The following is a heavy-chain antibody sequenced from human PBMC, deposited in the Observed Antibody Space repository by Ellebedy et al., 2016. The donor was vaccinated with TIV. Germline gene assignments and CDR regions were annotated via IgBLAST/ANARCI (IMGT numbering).Heavy chain of an antibody. CDR2: IYYSGST. Sequence: ESLKISXAASGFTFSNAWMSWVRQPPGKGLEWIGYIYYSGSTNYNPSLKSRVTISVDTSKNQFSLKLSSVTAADTAVYYCARSRRSSGWYYFDYWGQGTLVTVSS. J-gene: IGHJ4*02. CDR1: GFTFSNAW. CDR3: ARSRRSSGWYYFDY. V-gene: IGHV4-59*01. D-gene: IGHD6-19*01.